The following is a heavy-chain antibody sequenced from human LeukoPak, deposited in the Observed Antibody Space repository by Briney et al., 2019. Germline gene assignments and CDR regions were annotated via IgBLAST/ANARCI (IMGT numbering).Heavy chain of an antibody. J-gene: IGHJ6*03. CDR2: ISYDGSNK. CDR1: GFTFSSYA. CDR3: ARDNPRSYYYYMDV. Sequence: GGTLRLSCAASGFTFSSYAMRWVRQAPGKGLEWVAVISYDGSNKYYADSVKGRFTISRDNSKNTLYLQMNSLRAEDTAVYYCARDNPRSYYYYMDVWGKGTTVTVSS. V-gene: IGHV3-30*04. D-gene: IGHD1-14*01.